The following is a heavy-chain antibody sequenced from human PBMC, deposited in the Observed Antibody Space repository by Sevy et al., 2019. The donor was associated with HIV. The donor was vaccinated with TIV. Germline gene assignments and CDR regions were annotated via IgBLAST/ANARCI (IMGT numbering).Heavy chain of an antibody. V-gene: IGHV1-2*02. D-gene: IGHD2-8*01. J-gene: IGHJ4*02. CDR3: ATGPHCTNIYCYVFEY. CDR1: GHSFNDYY. Sequence: ASVKVSCKTSGHSFNDYYIHWIRQAPGQGLEWVGWLNPNTGDTEFTQTLQDRVTMTTDAAIGAVDLELSSLRSDDTAIYYCATGPHCTNIYCYVFEYWGQGTLVAVSS. CDR2: LNPNTGDT.